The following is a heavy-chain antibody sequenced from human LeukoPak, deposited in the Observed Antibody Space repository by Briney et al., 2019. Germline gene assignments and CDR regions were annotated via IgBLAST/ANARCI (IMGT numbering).Heavy chain of an antibody. D-gene: IGHD6-13*01. Sequence: GESLKISCKSSGYSFTSYWIDWVRQMPGKGLEWMGIIYPGDSDTRYSPSFQGHVTISADKSISTAYLQWSSLKASDTAMYYCASSSSWDIDYWGQGTLVTVSS. CDR3: ASSSSWDIDY. J-gene: IGHJ4*02. CDR1: GYSFTSYW. V-gene: IGHV5-51*01. CDR2: IYPGDSDT.